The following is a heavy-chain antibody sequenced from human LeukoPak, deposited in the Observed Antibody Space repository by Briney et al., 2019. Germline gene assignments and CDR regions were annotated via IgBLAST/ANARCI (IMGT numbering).Heavy chain of an antibody. V-gene: IGHV3-30-3*01. CDR2: ISYDGSNK. CDR3: ARVQGGSGSYYTHHKGYDP. CDR1: GFTFSSYA. J-gene: IGHJ5*02. D-gene: IGHD3-10*01. Sequence: PGRSLRLSCAASGFTFSSYAMHWVRQAPGKGLEWVAVISYDGSNKYYADSVKGRFTISRDNSKNTLYLQMNSLRAEDTAVYYCARVQGGSGSYYTHHKGYDPWGQGTLVTVSS.